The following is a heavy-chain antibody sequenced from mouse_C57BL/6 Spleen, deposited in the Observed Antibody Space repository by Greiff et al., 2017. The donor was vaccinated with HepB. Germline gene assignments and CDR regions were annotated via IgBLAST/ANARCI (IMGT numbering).Heavy chain of an antibody. CDR2: INPSSGYT. Sequence: VQLQQSGAELARPGASVKMSCKASGYTFTSYTMHWVKQRPGQGLEWIGYINPSSGYTKYNQKFKDKATLTADKSSSTAYMQLSSLTSEDSAVYYCASERNWGDYYAMDYWGQGTSVTVSS. CDR1: GYTFTSYT. CDR3: ASERNWGDYYAMDY. V-gene: IGHV1-4*01. J-gene: IGHJ4*01. D-gene: IGHD4-1*01.